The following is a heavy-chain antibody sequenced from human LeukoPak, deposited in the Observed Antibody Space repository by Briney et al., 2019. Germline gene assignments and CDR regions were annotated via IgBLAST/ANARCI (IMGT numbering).Heavy chain of an antibody. V-gene: IGHV3-30*18. D-gene: IGHD7-27*01. J-gene: IGHJ4*02. Sequence: GGSLRLSCAASGFTVSSYGMHWVRQAPGKGLEWVAVISYDGSNKYYADSVKGRFTISRDNSKNTLYLQMNSLRAEDTAVYYCAKDGTLSGIDYWGQGTLVTVSS. CDR2: ISYDGSNK. CDR3: AKDGTLSGIDY. CDR1: GFTVSSYG.